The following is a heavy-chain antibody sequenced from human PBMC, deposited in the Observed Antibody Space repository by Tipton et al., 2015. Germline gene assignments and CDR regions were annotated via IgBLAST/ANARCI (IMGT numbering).Heavy chain of an antibody. CDR1: GFNFSSYG. CDR3: ARDEGQWELLSFCYFGMDD. CDR2: IKQDGSQQ. Sequence: SLRLSCAASGFNFSSYGMHWVRQAPGKGLEWVANIKQDGSQQYYVDSAKGRFTISRDNAKNSLYLQMNSLRAEDTAVYYCARDEGQWELLSFCYFGMDDWGEGTTVTVSS. V-gene: IGHV3-7*03. J-gene: IGHJ6*04. D-gene: IGHD1-26*01.